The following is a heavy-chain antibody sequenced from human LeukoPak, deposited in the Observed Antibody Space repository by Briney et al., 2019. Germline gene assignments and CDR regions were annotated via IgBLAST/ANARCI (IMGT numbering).Heavy chain of an antibody. CDR2: IKQDGSEK. D-gene: IGHD2-2*01. CDR3: ARGGYCSSTSCYHFDY. Sequence: GGSLRLSCAASGFTFSSYWMSWVRQAPGKGLEWVANIKQDGSEKYYVDSVKGRFTISRDNAKNSLYLQMNSLRAEDTAVYYCARGGYCSSTSCYHFDYWGQGTLVTVSS. J-gene: IGHJ4*02. CDR1: GFTFSSYW. V-gene: IGHV3-7*01.